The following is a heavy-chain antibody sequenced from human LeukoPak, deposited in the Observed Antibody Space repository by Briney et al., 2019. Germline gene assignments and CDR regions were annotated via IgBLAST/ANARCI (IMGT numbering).Heavy chain of an antibody. CDR3: ARAPGKYGYFDY. Sequence: ASVKVSCKASGGTFSSYAISWVRQAPGQGLEWMGGIIPIFGTANYAQKFQGRVTITADESTSTAYMELSSLRSEDTAVYYCARAPGKYGYFDYWGQGTLVTVSS. V-gene: IGHV1-69*13. D-gene: IGHD2/OR15-2a*01. CDR1: GGTFSSYA. CDR2: IIPIFGTA. J-gene: IGHJ4*02.